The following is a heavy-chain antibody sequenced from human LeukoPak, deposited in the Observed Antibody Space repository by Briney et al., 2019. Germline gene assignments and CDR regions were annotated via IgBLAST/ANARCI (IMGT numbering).Heavy chain of an antibody. CDR1: GFTFSRYW. D-gene: IGHD6-13*01. J-gene: IGHJ6*03. Sequence: GGSLRLSCAASGFTFSRYWMNWVRQARGKGLEWVANIKHDGSEKYYVDSVRGRFTISRDNAKKSFYLQMNSLRGEDTALYYRAKDATAVPGTVYMDVWGKGTTVTISS. CDR2: IKHDGSEK. V-gene: IGHV3-7*01. CDR3: AKDATAVPGTVYMDV.